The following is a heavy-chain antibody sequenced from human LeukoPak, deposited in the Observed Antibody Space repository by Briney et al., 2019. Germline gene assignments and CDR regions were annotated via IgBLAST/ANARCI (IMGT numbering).Heavy chain of an antibody. Sequence: ASVKVSCKASGYTFTSYGISWVRQAPGQGLEWMGWISAYNGNTNYAQKLQGRVTMTTDTSTSTAYMELRSLRSDDTAVYYCARSLAYGGNSRYYFDYWGQGTLVTVSS. CDR3: ARSLAYGGNSRYYFDY. CDR2: ISAYNGNT. CDR1: GYTFTSYG. V-gene: IGHV1-18*01. D-gene: IGHD4-23*01. J-gene: IGHJ4*02.